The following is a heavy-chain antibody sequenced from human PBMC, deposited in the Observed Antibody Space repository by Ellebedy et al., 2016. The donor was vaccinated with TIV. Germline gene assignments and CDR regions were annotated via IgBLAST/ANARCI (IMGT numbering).Heavy chain of an antibody. CDR3: TSRYSSWYYDY. V-gene: IGHV1-24*01. J-gene: IGHJ4*02. Sequence: ASVKVSXXVFGYLLSELSMHWVRQAPGKGLEWMGGFHAEDGETIYEKRFQGRITMIEDTSTDTAYMELSGLTSEDTAVYYCTSRYSSWYYDYWGQGTLVTVSS. CDR1: GYLLSELS. D-gene: IGHD6-13*01. CDR2: FHAEDGET.